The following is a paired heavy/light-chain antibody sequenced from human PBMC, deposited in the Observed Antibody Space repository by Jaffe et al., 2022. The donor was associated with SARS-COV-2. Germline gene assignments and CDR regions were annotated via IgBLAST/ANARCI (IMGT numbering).Heavy chain of an antibody. D-gene: IGHD6-19*01. V-gene: IGHV4-39*01. CDR2: VYYSGST. CDR1: GVSINSGSYY. J-gene: IGHJ2*01. Sequence: QLQLQESGPGRVKASETLSLSCTVSGVSINSGSYYWGWIRQPPGKGLEWIGTVYYSGSTYYNPSLKSRVTISVDASKNQFSLKLNSVTDADTAMYFCARQHEGSGWFSTPHFDLWGRGTLVTVSS. CDR3: ARQHEGSGWFSTPHFDL.
Light chain of an antibody. CDR2: STN. J-gene: IGLJ3*02. CDR1: SSNIGSNT. CDR3: ATWDDSLNGWV. V-gene: IGLV1-44*01. Sequence: QSVLTQPPSASGTPGQRVTISCSGNSSNIGSNTVSWYHQFPGTAPKLLMYSTNQRPSGVPDRVSGSKSGTSASLAISGLQSEDEADYYCATWDDSLNGWVFGGGTKLTVL.